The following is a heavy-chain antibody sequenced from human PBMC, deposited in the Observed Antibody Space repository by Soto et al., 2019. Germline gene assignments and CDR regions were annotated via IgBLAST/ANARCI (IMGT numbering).Heavy chain of an antibody. CDR2: FDPEDGET. CDR3: ATDLYSHYAPGA. Sequence: ASVKVSCKVSGYTLTELSMHWVRQAPGKGLEWMGGFDPEDGETIYAQKFQGRVTMTEDISTDTAYMELSSLRSEDTAVYYCATDLYSHYAPGAWGQGTLVTVSS. V-gene: IGHV1-24*01. D-gene: IGHD2-21*01. J-gene: IGHJ5*02. CDR1: GYTLTELS.